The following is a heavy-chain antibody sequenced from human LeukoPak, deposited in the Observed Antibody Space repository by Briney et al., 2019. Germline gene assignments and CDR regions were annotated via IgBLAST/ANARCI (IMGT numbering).Heavy chain of an antibody. CDR3: ARDYSSGWFGKGAY. CDR1: GFTFRSYT. D-gene: IGHD6-19*01. Sequence: GRSLRLSCSGSGFTFRSYTMTWVRQAPGKGLEWVSSIDGDGTFKYYADSLKGRFTISKDNANNSVYLQMNSLTADDSGLYFCARDYSSGWFGKGAYWGQGTRVLVS. CDR2: IDGDGTFK. V-gene: IGHV3-21*06. J-gene: IGHJ4*02.